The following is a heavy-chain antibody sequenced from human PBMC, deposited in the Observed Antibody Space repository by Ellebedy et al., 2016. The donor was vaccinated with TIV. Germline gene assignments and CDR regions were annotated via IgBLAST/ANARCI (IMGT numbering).Heavy chain of an antibody. D-gene: IGHD1-14*01. CDR2: IKQDGSEK. J-gene: IGHJ4*02. CDR3: ARDRMVNQFDY. Sequence: GESLKISCAASGFTFSSDSMNPVRLAPGKWLEWVANIKQDGSEKYDVDSVKGRFNISRDNAKNSLYLQLNSLRAEDTAVYYCARDRMVNQFDYWGQGTLVTVSS. CDR1: GFTFSSDS. V-gene: IGHV3-7*01.